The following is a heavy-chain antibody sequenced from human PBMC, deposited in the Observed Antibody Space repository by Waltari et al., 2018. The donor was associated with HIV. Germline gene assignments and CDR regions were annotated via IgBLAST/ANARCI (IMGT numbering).Heavy chain of an antibody. Sequence: PGKGLEWMGIIYPGDSDTRYSPSFQGQVTISADKSISTAYLQWSSLKASDTAMYYCARHGNSSGWIDYWGQGTLVTVSS. CDR3: ARHGNSSGWIDY. CDR2: IYPGDSDT. D-gene: IGHD6-19*01. J-gene: IGHJ4*02. V-gene: IGHV5-51*01.